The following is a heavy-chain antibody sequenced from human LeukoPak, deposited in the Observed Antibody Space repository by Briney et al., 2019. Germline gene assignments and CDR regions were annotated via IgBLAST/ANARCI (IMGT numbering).Heavy chain of an antibody. J-gene: IGHJ5*02. V-gene: IGHV3-23*01. CDR2: ISGSGGST. Sequence: GGSLRLSCAASGFTFSSYAMSWVRRAPGKGLEWVSAISGSGGSTYYADSVKGRFTISRDNSKNTLYLQMNSLRAEDTAVYYCAKDPAGIVWFDPWGQGTLVTVSS. D-gene: IGHD3-16*02. CDR1: GFTFSSYA. CDR3: AKDPAGIVWFDP.